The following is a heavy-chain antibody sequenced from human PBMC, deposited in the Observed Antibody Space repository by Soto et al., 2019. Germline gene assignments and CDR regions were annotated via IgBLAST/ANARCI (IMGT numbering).Heavy chain of an antibody. Sequence: SETLSLTCTVSGDFLSSYYWSWIRQSPVKGLEWIGYIYYSGITNYNASLKSRVTMSIDTSKNQFSLKLNSVTAAGTAVYFCARGGCSGGSCQALDYWGRGTLVTVSS. V-gene: IGHV4-59*01. D-gene: IGHD2-15*01. CDR1: GDFLSSYY. CDR2: IYYSGIT. J-gene: IGHJ4*02. CDR3: ARGGCSGGSCQALDY.